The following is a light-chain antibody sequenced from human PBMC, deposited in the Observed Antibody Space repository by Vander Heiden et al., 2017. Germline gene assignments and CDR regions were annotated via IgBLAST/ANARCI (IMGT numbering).Light chain of an antibody. Sequence: SYVLTQPPSVSVSPVQTARITCEGNNIGSKSVHWYQQKSGQAPVLVVYDDSDRPSGIPERFSGSNAGNTATLTISRVEAGDEEDYYCKVGDSSSDGVCGGGTKLTVL. CDR1: NIGSKS. CDR2: DDS. V-gene: IGLV3-21*02. CDR3: KVGDSSSDGV. J-gene: IGLJ2*01.